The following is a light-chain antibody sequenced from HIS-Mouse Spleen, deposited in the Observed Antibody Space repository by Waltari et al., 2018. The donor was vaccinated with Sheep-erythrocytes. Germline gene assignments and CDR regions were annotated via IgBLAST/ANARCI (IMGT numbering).Light chain of an antibody. CDR1: SSYVGSYNL. V-gene: IGLV2-23*01. CDR3: CSYAGSSTPWV. CDR2: EGS. Sequence: QSALTQPASVSGSPGQSTTISCTGTSSYVGSYNLFSWYQQHPGKAPKLTIYEGSKRPSGVSNRFSGSKSGNTASLTISGLQAEDEADYYCCSYAGSSTPWVFGGGTKLTVL. J-gene: IGLJ3*02.